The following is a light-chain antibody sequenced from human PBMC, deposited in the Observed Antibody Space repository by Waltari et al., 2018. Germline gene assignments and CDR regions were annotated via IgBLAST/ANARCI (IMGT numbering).Light chain of an antibody. CDR1: HSVSSSH. V-gene: IGKV3-20*01. J-gene: IGKJ2*01. CDR2: GAS. Sequence: EIVLTQSPVTLSLSPGERDIISCRATHSVSSSHLACPHRKPGQAPRLLLSGASSRATGIPDRFRGSGSATDFTLTISSLQAEDVAVYYCLHCGGSPPYTFGQGTKLEI. CDR3: LHCGGSPPYT.